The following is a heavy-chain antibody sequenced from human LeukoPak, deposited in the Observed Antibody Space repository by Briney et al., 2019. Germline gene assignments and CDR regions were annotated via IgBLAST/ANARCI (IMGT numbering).Heavy chain of an antibody. V-gene: IGHV1-8*01. CDR2: MNPNSGNT. CDR3: ARGWWELPPRGYYYMDV. D-gene: IGHD1-26*01. Sequence: ASVKVSCKASGYTFGSYDINWVRQATGQGLEWMGWMNPNSGNTAYAQKFQGRVTMTRNISISTAYMELGSLRSEDTAVYYCARGWWELPPRGYYYMDVWGKGTTVTISS. J-gene: IGHJ6*03. CDR1: GYTFGSYD.